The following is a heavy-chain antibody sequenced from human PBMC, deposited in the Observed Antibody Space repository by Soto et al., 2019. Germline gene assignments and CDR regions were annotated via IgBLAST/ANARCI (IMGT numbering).Heavy chain of an antibody. V-gene: IGHV3-73*02. J-gene: IGHJ6*02. CDR2: IRSKPNNYAT. CDR3: AGDFYYHMDV. Sequence: EVQLVESGGGLVHPGGSLKLSCAASGFPFNGSAMHWVRQASGKGLEWVGRIRSKPNNYATAYAASLKGRFTISRDDSKNTAYLQMNSLKTEDTAVYYSAGDFYYHMDVWGQGTTVTVSS. CDR1: GFPFNGSA.